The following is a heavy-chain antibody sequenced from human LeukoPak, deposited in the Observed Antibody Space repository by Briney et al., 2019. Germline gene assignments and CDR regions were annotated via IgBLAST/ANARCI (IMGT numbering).Heavy chain of an antibody. V-gene: IGHV4-31*03. CDR1: GGSISSGGYY. CDR3: ARDDSSGYWPVPLGY. J-gene: IGHJ4*02. CDR2: IYYSGST. Sequence: SQTLSLTCTVSGGSISSGGYYWSWIRQHPGKGLEWIGYIYYSGSTYYNPSLKSRVTISVDTSKNQFSLKLSSVTAADTAVYYCARDDSSGYWPVPLGYWGQGTLVTVSS. D-gene: IGHD3-22*01.